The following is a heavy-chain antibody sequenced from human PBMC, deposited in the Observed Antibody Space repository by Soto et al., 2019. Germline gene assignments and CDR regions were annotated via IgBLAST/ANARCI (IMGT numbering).Heavy chain of an antibody. J-gene: IGHJ5*02. CDR1: GYTFTSYY. V-gene: IGHV1-46*01. CDR2: INPSGGST. D-gene: IGHD2-21*02. CDR3: GSPYYNPSLKSRVTISVDTSKNQFSLKLSSVTAADTAVYYCARAVPWSPLTGYCSGGSCYKTWFDP. Sequence: ASVKLSCKASGYTFTSYYMHWVRQAPGQGLEWMGIINPSGGSTSYAQKFQGRVTMTRDTSTSTVYMELSSLRSEDTAVYYSGSPYYNPSLKSRVTISVDTSKNQFSLKLSSVTAADTAVYYCARAVPWSPLTGYCSGGSCYKTWFDPPGQGTPVTVSS.